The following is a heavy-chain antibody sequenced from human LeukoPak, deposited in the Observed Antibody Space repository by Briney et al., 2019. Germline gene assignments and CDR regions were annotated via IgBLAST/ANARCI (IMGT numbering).Heavy chain of an antibody. CDR3: AKDAKRVTMIVVVARPRFFDY. Sequence: PGGSLRLSCAASGFTFSNYAMNWVRQAPGKGLEWVSGISGSGDHTYYADSVKGRFTISRDTSKNTLYLQMSSLRAEDTAIYYCAKDAKRVTMIVVVARPRFFDYWGQGTLVTVSS. D-gene: IGHD3-22*01. CDR2: ISGSGDHT. V-gene: IGHV3-23*01. CDR1: GFTFSNYA. J-gene: IGHJ4*02.